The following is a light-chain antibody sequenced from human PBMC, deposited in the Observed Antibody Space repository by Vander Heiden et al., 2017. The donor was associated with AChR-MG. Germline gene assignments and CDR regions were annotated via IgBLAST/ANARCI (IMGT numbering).Light chain of an antibody. CDR1: SRDVGGYNY. CDR3: SSYTSSSTVV. J-gene: IGLJ2*01. V-gene: IGLV2-14*01. CDR2: EVS. Sequence: QSALTHPAPVSGSPGQSITISCTGSSRDVGGYNYVSWYQQHPGKATTLMIYEVSNRPSGVANRFSGSKSGNTASLTISGLQAEDEADYYCSSYTSSSTVVFGGGTKLTVL.